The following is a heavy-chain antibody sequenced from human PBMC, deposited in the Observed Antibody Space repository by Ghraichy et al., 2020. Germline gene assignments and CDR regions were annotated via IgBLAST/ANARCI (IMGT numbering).Heavy chain of an antibody. V-gene: IGHV3-23*01. D-gene: IGHD6-19*01. CDR3: AKSATSGWDYFDY. J-gene: IGHJ4*02. CDR2: ISGSGGST. CDR1: GFTFSSYG. Sequence: GGSLRLSCAASGFTFSSYGMSWVRQAPGKGLEWVSGISGSGGSTYYADSVKGRFTISRDNSKNTLYLQMNSLSAEDMAVFYCAKSATSGWDYFDYWGQGTLVTVSS.